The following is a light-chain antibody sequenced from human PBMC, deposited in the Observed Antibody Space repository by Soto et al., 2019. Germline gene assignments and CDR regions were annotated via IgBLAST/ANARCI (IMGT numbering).Light chain of an antibody. J-gene: IGKJ1*01. CDR1: QYISTR. V-gene: IGKV3-11*01. Sequence: ELVLTQSPATLSSFPGDRVTLSCRASQYISTRLAWYQHRPGQAPRLLIYQTSLRAAGIPARFSASGSGTDFTLTISDVQPEDFALYYCHQRQSWPRTFGQGTKVDSK. CDR3: HQRQSWPRT. CDR2: QTS.